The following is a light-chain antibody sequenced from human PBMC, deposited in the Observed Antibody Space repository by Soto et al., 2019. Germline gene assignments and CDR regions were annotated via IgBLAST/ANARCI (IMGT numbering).Light chain of an antibody. CDR2: EVT. J-gene: IGLJ1*01. Sequence: QSVLTQPASVSGSPGQSITISCIGTSSDIGAYNYVSWYQQHPGKVPKLMIYEVTNRPSGLSNRFSGPKSGNTASLTISGLQAEDEADYFCSSYSSTSTLYVFGTGTKVTVL. V-gene: IGLV2-14*01. CDR3: SSYSSTSTLYV. CDR1: SSDIGAYNY.